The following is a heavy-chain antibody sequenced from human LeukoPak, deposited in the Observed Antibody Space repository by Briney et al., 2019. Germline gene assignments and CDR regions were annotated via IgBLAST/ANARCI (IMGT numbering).Heavy chain of an antibody. J-gene: IGHJ4*02. CDR1: GVSISSYY. D-gene: IGHD6-19*01. CDR2: IYYGVSP. CDR3: ARTVGSSGWTDY. V-gene: IGHV4-59*08. Sequence: PSETLSLTCSVSGVSISSYYWSWIRQPPGKGLEWIGYIYYGVSPNYNPSLKSRVTISVDTTKNQFSLQLTSVAAADTAVYFWARTVGSSGWTDYWGQGTLVTVSS.